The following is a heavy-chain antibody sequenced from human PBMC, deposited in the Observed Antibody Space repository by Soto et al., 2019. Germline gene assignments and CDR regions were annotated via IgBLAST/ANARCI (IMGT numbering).Heavy chain of an antibody. CDR2: IYYSDTT. D-gene: IGHD4-17*01. CDR3: ISRTVTTFNAFDI. CDR1: GGSISGINYY. J-gene: IGHJ3*02. V-gene: IGHV4-39*01. Sequence: QLQLQESGPGLVKPSETLSLTCTVSGGSISGINYYWGWVRQPPGKGLEWIGSIYYSDTTYYNPSLKSRDTISLDTSRNPFSLKLSSVTAADTAVYYCISRTVTTFNAFDIWGQGTMVTVSS.